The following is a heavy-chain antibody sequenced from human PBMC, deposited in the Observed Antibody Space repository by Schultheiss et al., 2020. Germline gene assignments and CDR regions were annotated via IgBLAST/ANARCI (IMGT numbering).Heavy chain of an antibody. J-gene: IGHJ4*02. Sequence: GGSLRLSCAASGFTFSSYGMHWVRQAPGKGLEWVAVIWYDGSNKYYADSVKGRFTISRDNSKNTLYLQMNSLRAEDTAVYYCARGVCGGDCYADYWGQGTLVTVSS. CDR2: IWYDGSNK. D-gene: IGHD2-21*02. CDR3: ARGVCGGDCYADY. CDR1: GFTFSSYG. V-gene: IGHV3-33*01.